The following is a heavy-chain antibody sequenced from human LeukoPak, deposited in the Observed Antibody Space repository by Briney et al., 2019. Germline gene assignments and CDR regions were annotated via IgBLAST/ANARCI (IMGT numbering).Heavy chain of an antibody. Sequence: QSGGSLRLSCAASGFTFGSYWMHWVRQAPGKGLVWVSRINNDGGDTVYADSVKGRFTMSRDNAKNTLYLQMNSLRVEDTAVYCARGNSGPDYWGQGTLLTVSS. V-gene: IGHV3-74*01. CDR1: GFTFGSYW. CDR2: INNDGGDT. CDR3: ARGNSGPDY. D-gene: IGHD6-19*01. J-gene: IGHJ4*02.